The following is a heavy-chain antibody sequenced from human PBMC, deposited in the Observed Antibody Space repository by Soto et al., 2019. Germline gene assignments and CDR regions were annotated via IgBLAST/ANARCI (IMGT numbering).Heavy chain of an antibody. J-gene: IGHJ4*02. CDR3: ARGTTYYRQIDY. CDR1: GGSMSSYY. V-gene: IGHV4-59*01. D-gene: IGHD3-10*01. CDR2: VYYSSGST. Sequence: QVQLQESGPGLVKPSETLSLTCTFSGGSMSSYYWTWIRQPPGKGLEWIGYVYYSSGSTNYNPSLKSRVSRAVEASKKQFSLNLTSVTAADTAVYYCARGTTYYRQIDYWGQGTLVTVSS.